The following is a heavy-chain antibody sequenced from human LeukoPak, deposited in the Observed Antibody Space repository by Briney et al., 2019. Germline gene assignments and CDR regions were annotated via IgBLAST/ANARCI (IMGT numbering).Heavy chain of an antibody. CDR3: ARVRHGPGSDAFDI. CDR2: IYSGGST. V-gene: IGHV3-66*02. CDR1: GFTVSSNY. Sequence: GGSLRLSCAASGFTVSSNYMSWVRQAPGKGLEWVSVIYSGGSTHYADSVKGRFTISRDNSKNTLYLQMNSPRAEDTAVYYCARVRHGPGSDAFDIWGQGTMVTVSS. D-gene: IGHD2-15*01. J-gene: IGHJ3*02.